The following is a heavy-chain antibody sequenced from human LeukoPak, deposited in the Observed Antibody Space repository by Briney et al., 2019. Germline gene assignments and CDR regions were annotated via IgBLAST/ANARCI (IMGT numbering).Heavy chain of an antibody. J-gene: IGHJ3*02. CDR3: ARGNYGGLYDAFDI. Sequence: SETLSLTCTVSGYSISSGYYWGWIRQPPGKGLEWIGSIYHSGSTYYNPSLKSRVTISVDTSKNQFSLKLSSVTAADTAVYYCARGNYGGLYDAFDIWGQGTMVTASS. D-gene: IGHD4-23*01. CDR2: IYHSGST. V-gene: IGHV4-38-2*02. CDR1: GYSISSGYY.